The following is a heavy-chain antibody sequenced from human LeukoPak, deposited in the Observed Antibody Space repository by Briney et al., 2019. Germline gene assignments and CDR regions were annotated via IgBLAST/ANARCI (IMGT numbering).Heavy chain of an antibody. CDR1: GFTFSDYW. V-gene: IGHV3-7*01. CDR2: IKQNGGEK. CDR3: ARDGTAAGLYFDL. J-gene: IGHJ4*01. Sequence: GGSLRLSCAVSGFTFSDYWMNWVRQAPGKGLEWVASIKQNGGEKSYVDSVKGRFTISRDNPKNSLYLQMSSLRAEDTAVYYCARDGTAAGLYFDLWGQGTLVTVSS. D-gene: IGHD6-13*01.